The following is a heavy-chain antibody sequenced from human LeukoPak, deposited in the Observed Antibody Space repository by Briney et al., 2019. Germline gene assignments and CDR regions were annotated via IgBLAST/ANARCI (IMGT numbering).Heavy chain of an antibody. CDR2: IYYSGST. Sequence: SQTLSLTCTVSGGSISSGDYYWSWIRQPPGKGLEWIGYIYYSGSTHYNPSLKSRVTISVDTSKNQFSLKLSSVTAADTAVYYCAREGAAAGSFDYWGQGTLVTVSS. D-gene: IGHD6-13*01. V-gene: IGHV4-30-4*01. CDR3: AREGAAAGSFDY. J-gene: IGHJ4*02. CDR1: GGSISSGDYY.